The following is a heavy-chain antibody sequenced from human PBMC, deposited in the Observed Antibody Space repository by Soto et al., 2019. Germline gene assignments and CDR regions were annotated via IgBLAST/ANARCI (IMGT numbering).Heavy chain of an antibody. CDR1: GYTFTSYA. CDR2: INAGNGNT. Sequence: QVQLVQSGAEVKKPGASVKVSCKASGYTFTSYAMHWVRQAPGQRREWMGWINAGNGNTKYSQKFQGRVTITGDTSASTAYMELSSLRSEDTAVYCCASRTPYGDYFYWGQGTLVTVSS. J-gene: IGHJ4*02. D-gene: IGHD4-17*01. CDR3: ASRTPYGDYFY. V-gene: IGHV1-3*01.